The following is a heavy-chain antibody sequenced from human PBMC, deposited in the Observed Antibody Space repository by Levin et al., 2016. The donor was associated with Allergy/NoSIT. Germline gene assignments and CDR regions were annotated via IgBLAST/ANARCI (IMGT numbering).Heavy chain of an antibody. J-gene: IGHJ5*02. CDR1: GYTFTAYG. D-gene: IGHD6-19*01. V-gene: IGHV7-4-1*02. Sequence: ASVKVSCKTSGYTFTAYGLNWVRQAPGQGLEWMGWINTNTGNPMYAQPFTERFVFSLDTSVSTAYLQINSLKTEDTAVYYCARIGGLSVDGTDNWFDPWGQGTLVTVSS. CDR3: ARIGGLSVDGTDNWFDP. CDR2: INTNTGNP.